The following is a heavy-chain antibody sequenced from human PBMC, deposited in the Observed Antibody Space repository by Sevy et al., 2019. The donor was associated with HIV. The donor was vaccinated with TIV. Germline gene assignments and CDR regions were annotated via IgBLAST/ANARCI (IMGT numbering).Heavy chain of an antibody. D-gene: IGHD5-12*01. CDR3: AKDRGGGYAYDAFDI. CDR2: IIGRDSRT. Sequence: GGSLRLSCAASGFTFTSYAMSWVRQAPGKGLEWVSAIIGRDSRTYYADSVKGRFTISRDNSKNTLYLHMNRLRAEDTAVYYCAKDRGGGYAYDAFDIWGQGTMVTVSS. V-gene: IGHV3-23*01. CDR1: GFTFTSYA. J-gene: IGHJ3*02.